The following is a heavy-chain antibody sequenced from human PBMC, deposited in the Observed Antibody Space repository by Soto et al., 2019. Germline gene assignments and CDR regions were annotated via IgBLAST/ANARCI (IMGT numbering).Heavy chain of an antibody. CDR1: GFTVSSNY. CDR3: ARDVILNDYIWGSYRYTPFDY. D-gene: IGHD3-16*02. J-gene: IGHJ4*02. Sequence: EVQLVESGGGLVQPGGSLRLSCAASGFTVSSNYMSWVRQAPGKGLEWVSVIYSGGSTYYADSVKGRFTISRDNSKNTLYLQMNSLRAEDTAVYYCARDVILNDYIWGSYRYTPFDYWGQGTLVTVSS. V-gene: IGHV3-66*01. CDR2: IYSGGST.